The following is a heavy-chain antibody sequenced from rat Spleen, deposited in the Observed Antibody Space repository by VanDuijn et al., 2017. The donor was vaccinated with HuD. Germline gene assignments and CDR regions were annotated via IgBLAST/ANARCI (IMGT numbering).Heavy chain of an antibody. CDR2: ISSGGST. Sequence: QVQLKESGPGLVQPSQTLSLTCTVSGFSLTSDGVSWVRQPPGKGLEWIAAISSGGSTYYNSALKSRLSISRDTSKSQVFLKMNSLQTEDTAMYFCARQFGVRDWGQGVMVTVSS. D-gene: IGHD4-3*01. J-gene: IGHJ2*01. V-gene: IGHV2S12*01. CDR3: ARQFGVRD. CDR1: GFSLTSDG.